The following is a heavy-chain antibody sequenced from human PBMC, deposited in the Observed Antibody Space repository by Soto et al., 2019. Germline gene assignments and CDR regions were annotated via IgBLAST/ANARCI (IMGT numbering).Heavy chain of an antibody. CDR3: TRDGDGRMTTKPYYYYGMDV. CDR2: VYYSGGA. V-gene: IGHV4-59*01. J-gene: IGHJ6*02. CDR1: GGSISGYY. D-gene: IGHD2-21*02. Sequence: PSETLSLTCTVSGGSISGYYWSWIRQPPGKGLEWIGNVYYSGGAKYNPSVKRRVSISVDTSKNQCSLNRSSVTAADTAVYYCTRDGDGRMTTKPYYYYGMDVWGPGITVTVSS.